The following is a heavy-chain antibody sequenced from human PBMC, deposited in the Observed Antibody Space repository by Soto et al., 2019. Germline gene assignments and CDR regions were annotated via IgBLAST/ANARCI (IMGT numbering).Heavy chain of an antibody. CDR2: ISGSAATT. J-gene: IGHJ4*02. CDR3: ARDRAYYDSSGSYSPHY. CDR1: GFTFISYA. D-gene: IGHD3-22*01. Sequence: GGSLRLSCAASGFTFISYAMNWGLQAPWKGLEWVSAISGSAATTHFADSVKGRFTISRDNSKNTLYLQMNSLRAEDTAVYYCARDRAYYDSSGSYSPHYWGKGNLVTVYS. V-gene: IGHV3-23*01.